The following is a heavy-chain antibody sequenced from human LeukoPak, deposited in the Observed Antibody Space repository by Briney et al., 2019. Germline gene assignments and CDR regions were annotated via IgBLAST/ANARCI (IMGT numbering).Heavy chain of an antibody. CDR1: GYSISSGYY. V-gene: IGHV4-38-2*01. CDR3: ARHSAGFLGRFLEYFDY. Sequence: SETLSLTCAVSGYSISSGYYWGWIRQPPGKGLEWIGSIYHSGSTYYNPSLKSRVTISVDTSKNQFSLKLSSVTAAGTAVYYCARHSAGFLGRFLEYFDYWGQGTLVTVSS. CDR2: IYHSGST. D-gene: IGHD3-3*01. J-gene: IGHJ4*02.